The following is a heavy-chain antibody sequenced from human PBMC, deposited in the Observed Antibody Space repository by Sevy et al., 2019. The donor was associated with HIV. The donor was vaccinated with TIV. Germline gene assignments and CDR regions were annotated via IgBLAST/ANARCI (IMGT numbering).Heavy chain of an antibody. J-gene: IGHJ5*02. CDR3: ARRGGAYDKGFDP. Sequence: GGSLRLSCSASGFTFSTYEMNWVRQVPGKGLEWISYISNSGDTIYYADSVKGRFTISRDNDKKSLFLQMNSLRLEDTAFYYCARRGGAYDKGFDPWGRGTLVTVSS. D-gene: IGHD3-22*01. CDR1: GFTFSTYE. V-gene: IGHV3-48*03. CDR2: ISNSGDTI.